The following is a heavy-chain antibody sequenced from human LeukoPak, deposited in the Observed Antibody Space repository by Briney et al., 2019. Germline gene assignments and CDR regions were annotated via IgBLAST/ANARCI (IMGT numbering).Heavy chain of an antibody. Sequence: RASVKVSCKASGYTFTSYGISWVRQAPGQGLEWMGIINPSGGSTSYAQKFQGGVTMTRDTSTSTVYMELSSLRSEDTAVYYCARDLVRLVSGGSCYSNCWFDPWGQGTLVTVSS. V-gene: IGHV1-46*01. CDR2: INPSGGST. J-gene: IGHJ5*02. D-gene: IGHD2-15*01. CDR1: GYTFTSYG. CDR3: ARDLVRLVSGGSCYSNCWFDP.